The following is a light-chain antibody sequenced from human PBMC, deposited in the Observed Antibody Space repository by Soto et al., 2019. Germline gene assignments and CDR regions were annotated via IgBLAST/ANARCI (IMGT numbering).Light chain of an antibody. CDR1: DSNIGSNG. CDR2: SND. Sequence: QSVLTQPPSASGTPGQRVTISCSGSDSNIGSNGVNWYQHLPGMAPKLLTHSNDHRPSGVADRFSGSKSGTSASLAISGLQSEDEADYYCAAWDDILNGWVFGGWTKVTVL. CDR3: AAWDDILNGWV. J-gene: IGLJ3*02. V-gene: IGLV1-44*01.